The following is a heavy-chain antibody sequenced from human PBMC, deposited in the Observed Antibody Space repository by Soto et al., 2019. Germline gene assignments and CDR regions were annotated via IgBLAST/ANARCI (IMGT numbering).Heavy chain of an antibody. D-gene: IGHD3-16*01. CDR3: AKVPRAVYRLGELLLDY. Sequence: GGSLRLSCAASGSTFSSYAMSWVRQAPGKGLEWVSAISGSGGSTYYADSVKGRFTISRDNSKNTLYLQMNSLRAEDTAVYFCAKVPRAVYRLGELLLDYCGQGTLVTVSS. CDR2: ISGSGGST. V-gene: IGHV3-23*01. J-gene: IGHJ4*01. CDR1: GSTFSSYA.